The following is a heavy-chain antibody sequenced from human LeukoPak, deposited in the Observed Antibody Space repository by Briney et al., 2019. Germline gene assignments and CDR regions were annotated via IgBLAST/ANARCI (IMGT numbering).Heavy chain of an antibody. CDR1: GGTFSSYA. CDR3: ARSESYGIFDY. D-gene: IGHD4-17*01. J-gene: IGHJ4*02. V-gene: IGHV1-69*13. CDR2: IIPIFGTA. Sequence: GASAKVSCKASGGTFSSYAISWVRQAPGQGLEWMGGIIPIFGTANYAQKFQGRVTITADESTSTAYMELSSLRSEDTAVYYCARSESYGIFDYWGQGTLVTVSS.